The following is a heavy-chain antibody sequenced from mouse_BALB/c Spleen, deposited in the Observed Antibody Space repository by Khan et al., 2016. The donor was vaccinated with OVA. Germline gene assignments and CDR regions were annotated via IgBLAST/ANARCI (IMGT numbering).Heavy chain of an antibody. CDR2: VSTGGGYT. CDR3: ARLAYYYDSEGFAY. V-gene: IGHV5-6*01. J-gene: IGHJ3*01. D-gene: IGHD1-1*01. Sequence: EVELVESGGDLVKPGGSLKLSCAASGFTFSTYGMSWVRQTPDKRLEWVATVSTGGGYTYYPDSVKGRFIISRNNDKNTLYQQMSSMKSEDTAMFYCARLAYYYDSEGFAYWGQGTLVTVSA. CDR1: GFTFSTYG.